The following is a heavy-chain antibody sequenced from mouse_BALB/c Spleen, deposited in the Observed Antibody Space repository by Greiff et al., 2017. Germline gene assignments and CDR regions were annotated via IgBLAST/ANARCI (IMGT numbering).Heavy chain of an antibody. Sequence: EVKLVEPGGGLVKPGGSLKLSCAASGFTFSDYYMYWVRRLRKRGRSGSQPLVMVVVTPTIQTVKGRFTISRDNAKNNLYLQMSSLKSEDTAMYYCARGLAMDYWGQGTSVTVSS. CDR3: ARGLAMDY. V-gene: IGHV5-4*02. CDR1: GFTFSDYY. CDR2: LVMVVVTP. J-gene: IGHJ4*01. D-gene: IGHD3-3*01.